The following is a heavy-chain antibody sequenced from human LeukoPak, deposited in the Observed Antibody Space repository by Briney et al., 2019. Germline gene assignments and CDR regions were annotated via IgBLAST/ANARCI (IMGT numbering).Heavy chain of an antibody. CDR2: IRYDGSNK. Sequence: GGSLRLSCAASGFTFSSYGMHWVRQAPGKGLEWVAFIRYDGSNKYYADSVKGRFTISRDNSKNTLYLQMNSLRAEDTAVYYCAKDHKSESSGWQITYYYYYYMDVWGKGTTVTISS. CDR1: GFTFSSYG. CDR3: AKDHKSESSGWQITYYYYYYMDV. J-gene: IGHJ6*03. V-gene: IGHV3-30*02. D-gene: IGHD6-19*01.